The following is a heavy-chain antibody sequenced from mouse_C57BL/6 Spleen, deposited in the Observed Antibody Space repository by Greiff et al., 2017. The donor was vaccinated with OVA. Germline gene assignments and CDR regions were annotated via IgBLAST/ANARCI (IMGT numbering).Heavy chain of an antibody. V-gene: IGHV1-53*01. Sequence: QVQLKQPGTELVKPGASVKLSCKASGYTFTSYWMHWVKQRPGQGLEWIGNINPSNGGANYNEKFKSKATLTVDKSSSTAYMQLSSLTSEDSAVYYCARYGNYVSGAMDYWGQGTSVTVSS. CDR2: INPSNGGA. CDR3: ARYGNYVSGAMDY. D-gene: IGHD2-1*01. J-gene: IGHJ4*01. CDR1: GYTFTSYW.